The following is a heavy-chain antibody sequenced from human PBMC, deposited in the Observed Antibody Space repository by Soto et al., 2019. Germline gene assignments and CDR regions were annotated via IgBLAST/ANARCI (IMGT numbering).Heavy chain of an antibody. CDR2: IYSGGTT. Sequence: VQLVESGGNLVPPGGSLRLSCAVSGFTVSANSMSWVRQAPGKGLECVAVIYSGGTTFYADAVKGRFTISRDNFQNRLELQMNSLTAEDTAVYYCATAGEWGDTWQGPQPNNWFDPWGQGTRVTVSS. J-gene: IGHJ5*02. D-gene: IGHD1-26*01. CDR3: ATAGEWGDTWQGPQPNNWFDP. CDR1: GFTVSANS. V-gene: IGHV3-66*01.